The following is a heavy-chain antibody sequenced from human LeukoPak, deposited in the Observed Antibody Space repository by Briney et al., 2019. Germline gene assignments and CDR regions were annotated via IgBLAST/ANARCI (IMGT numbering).Heavy chain of an antibody. D-gene: IGHD2-15*01. J-gene: IGHJ4*02. Sequence: SETLSLTCIVSGGSISSYYWSWIRQPAGKGLEWIGRIYTSGDTNYNPSLKSRVTMSVDTSKNQFSLRLNSVTAADTAVYYCAREESGYCNGGSCPFYFDSWGQGTLVTVSS. CDR2: IYTSGDT. V-gene: IGHV4-4*07. CDR1: GGSISSYY. CDR3: AREESGYCNGGSCPFYFDS.